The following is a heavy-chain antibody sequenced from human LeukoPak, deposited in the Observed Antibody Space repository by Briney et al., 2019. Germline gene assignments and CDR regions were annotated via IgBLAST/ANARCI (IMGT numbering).Heavy chain of an antibody. CDR2: ISSSSSYI. Sequence: PGGSLRLSCAASGFTFSSYAMSWVRQAPGKGLEWVSSISSSSSYIYYADSVKGRFTISRGNAKNSLYLQMNSLRAEDTAVYYCAKDYYYDSEGAFDIWGQGTMVTVSS. V-gene: IGHV3-21*04. CDR1: GFTFSSYA. D-gene: IGHD3-22*01. CDR3: AKDYYYDSEGAFDI. J-gene: IGHJ3*02.